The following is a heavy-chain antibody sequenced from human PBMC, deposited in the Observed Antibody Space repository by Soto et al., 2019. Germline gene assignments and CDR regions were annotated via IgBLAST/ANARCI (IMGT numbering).Heavy chain of an antibody. V-gene: IGHV3-7*04. CDR3: ARAWTYARC. D-gene: IGHD1-7*01. J-gene: IGHJ4*02. CDR1: GFTFNTFS. Sequence: EVQLVESGGGLGQPGGSLRLSCVASGFTFNTFSMGWVRQAPGKGLEWVANIKEDGREENYVESVKGRFTISRDNARTSLSRQMNSLRAEDTAMYYCARAWTYARCWGRGTLVTVSA. CDR2: IKEDGREE.